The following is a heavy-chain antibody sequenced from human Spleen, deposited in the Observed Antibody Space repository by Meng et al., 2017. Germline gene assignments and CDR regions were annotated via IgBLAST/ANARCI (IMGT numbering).Heavy chain of an antibody. J-gene: IGHJ4*02. CDR2: IYYTGTT. CDR3: ARGAGPTDSYFDH. D-gene: IGHD4-17*01. CDR1: GGPISRGAYY. Sequence: QVQLQDSGPGPVKPSQTLSLTSTVSGGPISRGAYYWNWIRQPPGKGLEWIGYIYYTGTTDYNPSLKSLVTISMDTSKSQFSLRLSSVTAADTAVYYCARGAGPTDSYFDHWGQGTLVTVSS. V-gene: IGHV4-31*01.